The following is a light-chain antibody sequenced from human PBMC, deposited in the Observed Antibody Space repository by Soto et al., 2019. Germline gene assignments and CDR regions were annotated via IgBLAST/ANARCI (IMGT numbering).Light chain of an antibody. Sequence: EIVLTQSPATLSLSAGEIATLSCRASQSVSSYLAWYQQKPGQAPRLLIYDASNRATGIKDRFSGSGSGTDFSLTISRLEPEDVAVYFCQQRINWPLTFGGGTKVEIK. V-gene: IGKV3-11*01. CDR3: QQRINWPLT. CDR2: DAS. CDR1: QSVSSY. J-gene: IGKJ4*01.